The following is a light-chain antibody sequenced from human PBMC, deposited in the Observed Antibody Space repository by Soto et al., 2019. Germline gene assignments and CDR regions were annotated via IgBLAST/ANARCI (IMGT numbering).Light chain of an antibody. Sequence: DIVMTQSPDSLAVSLGERATINCTSSQSVSSDNKTYLAWYQQKPGQPPKLLIYWASTRDSGVPDRFSGSGPGADFRLTISSLQAEDVAVYYWQQDYISLTCGGGTKVESK. J-gene: IGKJ4*01. CDR2: WAS. CDR3: QQDYISLT. V-gene: IGKV4-1*01. CDR1: QSVSSDNKTY.